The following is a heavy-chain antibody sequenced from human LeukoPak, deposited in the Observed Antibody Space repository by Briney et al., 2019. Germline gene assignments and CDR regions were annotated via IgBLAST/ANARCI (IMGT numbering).Heavy chain of an antibody. V-gene: IGHV1-46*01. J-gene: IGHJ4*02. Sequence: ASVKVSCKASGYTFTSYYMHWVRQAPGQGLEWMGIINPSGGSTSYPQKFQGRVTMTRDTSTSTVYMELSSLRSGDTAVYYCARGAPEANIVVVVAATNLDYWGQGTLVTVSS. CDR2: INPSGGST. CDR1: GYTFTSYY. CDR3: ARGAPEANIVVVVAATNLDY. D-gene: IGHD2-15*01.